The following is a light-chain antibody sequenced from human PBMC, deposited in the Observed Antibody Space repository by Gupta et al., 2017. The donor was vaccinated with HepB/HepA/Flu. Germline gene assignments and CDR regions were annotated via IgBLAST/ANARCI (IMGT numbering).Light chain of an antibody. Sequence: EIVLTQSPATLSLSPGERATLSCRASQSVSRYLAWYQQKPGQVPRLLIYEASNRAAGIPGRFSGSGSGTDFTPTISSLEPEDFAVYYCQQRNIWPLTFGGGTKLEIQ. CDR2: EAS. J-gene: IGKJ4*01. CDR3: QQRNIWPLT. CDR1: QSVSRY. V-gene: IGKV3-11*01.